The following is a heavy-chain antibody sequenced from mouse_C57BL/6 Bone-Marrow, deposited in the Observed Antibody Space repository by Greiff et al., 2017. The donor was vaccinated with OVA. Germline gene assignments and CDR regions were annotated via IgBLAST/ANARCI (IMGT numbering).Heavy chain of an antibody. CDR2: IYPGGGYT. J-gene: IGHJ1*03. V-gene: IGHV1-63*01. D-gene: IGHD1-1*01. CDR3: ARERYYGSSYRWYFDV. CDR1: GYTFTNYW. Sequence: QVQLQQSGAELVRPGTSVKMSCKASGYTFTNYWIGWAKQRPGHGLEWIGDIYPGGGYTNYNEKFKGKATLTADKSSSTAYMQFSSLTSEDSAIYYCARERYYGSSYRWYFDVWGTGTTVTVSS.